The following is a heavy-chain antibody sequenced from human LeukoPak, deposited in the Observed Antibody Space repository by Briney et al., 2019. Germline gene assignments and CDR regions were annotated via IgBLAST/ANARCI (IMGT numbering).Heavy chain of an antibody. D-gene: IGHD3-22*01. CDR3: ASTHYYDSSAYYSAFDL. V-gene: IGHV4-59*08. Sequence: SETLSLTCTVSGGSISNYYGSWIRQPPGKGLEWIEYFYYTGSTNYSPSLKNRVTISVDTSKNQFSLKLSSVTAADTAVYCCASTHYYDSSAYYSAFDLWGQGTMVTVSS. CDR2: FYYTGST. CDR1: GGSISNYY. J-gene: IGHJ3*01.